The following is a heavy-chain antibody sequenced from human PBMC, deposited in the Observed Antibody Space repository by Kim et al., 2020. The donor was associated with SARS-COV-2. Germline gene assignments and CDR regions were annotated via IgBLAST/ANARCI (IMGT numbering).Heavy chain of an antibody. J-gene: IGHJ4*02. CDR3: AKLDYASSDY. V-gene: IGHV3-7*03. CDR2: INGDGSET. D-gene: IGHD2-2*01. CDR1: GFTFSGNW. Sequence: GGSLRLSCEASGFTFSGNWMGWVRQPAGKGPEWVSNINGDGSETWYVDSVRGRFTLSRDNAKKSVFLQMNSLRAEDTAVYYCAKLDYASSDYWGQGTRVLVSA.